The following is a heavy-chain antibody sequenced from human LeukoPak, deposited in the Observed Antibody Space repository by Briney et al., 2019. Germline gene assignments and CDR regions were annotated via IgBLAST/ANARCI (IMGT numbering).Heavy chain of an antibody. D-gene: IGHD3-9*01. CDR2: IYPGDYDT. Sequence: GGSLQVSCQGSGYNFTSYWIGWVRPVPGKGLEGMGIIYPGDYDTRYSPSFQAQVLISADKSISPAYLQWSTLKASDTAMYYCARSLRYDILTGYDYYYGMDVWGKGTTVTVSS. J-gene: IGHJ6*04. CDR3: ARSLRYDILTGYDYYYGMDV. CDR1: GYNFTSYW. V-gene: IGHV5-51*01.